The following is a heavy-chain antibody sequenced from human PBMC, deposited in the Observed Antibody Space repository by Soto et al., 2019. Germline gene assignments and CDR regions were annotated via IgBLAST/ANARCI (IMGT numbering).Heavy chain of an antibody. V-gene: IGHV3-7*01. CDR3: ARDLLGFGYTYGDV. CDR2: IKGDESAK. Sequence: EVQLVESGGGLVQPGGSLRLSCVASEVSFTNYWMAWVRQAPGEGLEWVANIKGDESAKFYVDSVKGRFTISRDNAKNSLYLQMNSLRAEDTAVYYCARDLLGFGYTYGDVWGQGTTVTVSS. D-gene: IGHD3-10*01. CDR1: EVSFTNYW. J-gene: IGHJ6*01.